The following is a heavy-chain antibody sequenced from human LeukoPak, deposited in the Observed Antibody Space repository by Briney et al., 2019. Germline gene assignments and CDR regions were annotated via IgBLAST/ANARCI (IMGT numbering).Heavy chain of an antibody. CDR1: GGSISTYY. J-gene: IGHJ4*02. V-gene: IGHV4-4*07. CDR2: IYTSGST. CDR3: ARILAAAGPAAFDC. D-gene: IGHD6-13*01. Sequence: PSETLSLTCTVSGGSISTYYWSWIRQPAGKGLEWIGRIYTSGSTNYNPSLKSRVTVSVDTSKNQFSLKLSSVTAADTAVYYCARILAAAGPAAFDCWGQGTLVTVSS.